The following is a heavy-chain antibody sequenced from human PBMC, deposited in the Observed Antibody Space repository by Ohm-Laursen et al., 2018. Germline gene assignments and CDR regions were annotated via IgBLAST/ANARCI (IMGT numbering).Heavy chain of an antibody. CDR2: INPNSGAT. J-gene: IGHJ4*02. Sequence: ASVKVSCKASGYTFTGHYMHWVRQAPGQGLEWMGQINPNSGATKYAQKFQGRVTMTRDTSISTAYMELTRLRSDDTAVYYCARDYSGSYSNWGQGTLVTVSS. V-gene: IGHV1-2*06. D-gene: IGHD1-26*01. CDR1: GYTFTGHY. CDR3: ARDYSGSYSN.